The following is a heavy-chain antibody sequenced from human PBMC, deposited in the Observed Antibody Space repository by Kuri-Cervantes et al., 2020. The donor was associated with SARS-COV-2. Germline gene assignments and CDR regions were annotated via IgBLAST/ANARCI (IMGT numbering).Heavy chain of an antibody. CDR3: TDY. J-gene: IGHJ4*02. V-gene: IGHV4-38-2*02. CDR2: VYHTGNT. Sequence: SETLSLTCNVSGYSISSGYYWGWIRQPPGKGLEWIGSVYHTGNTYYNPSLKSRVTISVDTSKNQFSLKLSSVTAADTAVWIRTDYWGQGTLVTVSS. CDR1: GYSISSGYY.